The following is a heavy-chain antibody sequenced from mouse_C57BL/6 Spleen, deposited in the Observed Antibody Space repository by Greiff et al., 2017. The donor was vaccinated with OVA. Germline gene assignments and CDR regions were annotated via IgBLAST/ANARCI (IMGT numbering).Heavy chain of an antibody. CDR3: ARGGGYAFAY. CDR1: GFTFSSYA. Sequence: EVHLVESGGGLVKPGGSLKLSCAASGFTFSSYAMSWVRQTPEKRLEWVATISDGGSYTYYPDNVKGRFTISRDNAKNNLYLQMSHLKSEDTAMYYCARGGGYAFAYWGQVTLVTVSA. J-gene: IGHJ3*01. V-gene: IGHV5-4*01. CDR2: ISDGGSYT. D-gene: IGHD2-2*01.